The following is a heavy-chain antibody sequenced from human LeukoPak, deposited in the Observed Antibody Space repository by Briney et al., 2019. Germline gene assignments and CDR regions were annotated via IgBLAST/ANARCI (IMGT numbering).Heavy chain of an antibody. Sequence: SETLSLTCTVSGGSISSYYWSWIRQPPGKGLEWIGYIYNSGSTNYNPSLKSRVTISVDTSKNQFSLKLSSVTAADTAVYYCARLMTTGVFDIWGQGTMVTVSS. CDR1: GGSISSYY. V-gene: IGHV4-59*08. D-gene: IGHD4-11*01. J-gene: IGHJ3*02. CDR2: IYNSGST. CDR3: ARLMTTGVFDI.